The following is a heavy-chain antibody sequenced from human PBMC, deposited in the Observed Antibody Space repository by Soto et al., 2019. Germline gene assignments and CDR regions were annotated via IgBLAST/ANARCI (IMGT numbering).Heavy chain of an antibody. J-gene: IGHJ4*02. CDR3: ARGGWSLDF. V-gene: IGHV4-59*01. CDR1: GGSMNSYY. CDR2: IYYSGKT. D-gene: IGHD6-19*01. Sequence: QVQLQESGPGLVKPSETLSLTCTVSGGSMNSYYWSWIRQPPGKGLEWIGYIYYSGKTNYNPSLKSRVTISVDTSENQFSLKLNSVTAADTALYYCARGGWSLDFWGQGALVTVSS.